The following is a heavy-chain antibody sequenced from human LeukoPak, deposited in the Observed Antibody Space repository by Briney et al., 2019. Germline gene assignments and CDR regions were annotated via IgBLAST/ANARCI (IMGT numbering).Heavy chain of an antibody. CDR2: INSDGRSK. V-gene: IGHV3-74*01. Sequence: GGSLRLSCVASGFTFSSYWMHWVRQTPGKGLVWVSRINSDGRSKSYADSVKGRFTTSRDNAKNTLYLQMNSLRAEDTAVYYCAREGRGVVEPAAMGWGQGTLVTVSS. D-gene: IGHD2-2*01. CDR1: GFTFSSYW. CDR3: AREGRGVVEPAAMG. J-gene: IGHJ4*02.